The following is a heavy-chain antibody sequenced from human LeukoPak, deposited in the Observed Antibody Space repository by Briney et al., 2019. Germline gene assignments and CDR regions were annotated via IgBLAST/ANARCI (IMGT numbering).Heavy chain of an antibody. CDR2: IRYDGSNK. Sequence: GGSLRLSWAASGFTFSSYGMHWVRQAPGKGLEWVAFIRYDGSNKYYADSVKGRFTISRDNSKNTLYLQMNSLRAEDTAVYYCAKDGEITFGGVMIGYFDYWGQGTLVTVSS. CDR3: AKDGEITFGGVMIGYFDY. CDR1: GFTFSSYG. J-gene: IGHJ4*02. D-gene: IGHD3-16*01. V-gene: IGHV3-30*02.